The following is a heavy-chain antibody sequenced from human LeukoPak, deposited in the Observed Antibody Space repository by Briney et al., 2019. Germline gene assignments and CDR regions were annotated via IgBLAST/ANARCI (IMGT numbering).Heavy chain of an antibody. CDR2: IRSKAYGGTT. V-gene: IGHV3-49*04. Sequence: PGGSLRLSCTASGFTFGDYAMSWVRQAPGKGLEWVGFIRSKAYGGTTEYAASVKGRFTISRDDSKSIAYLQMNSLKTEDTAVYYCTTTYGDYLGYWGQGTLVTVSS. CDR3: TTTYGDYLGY. D-gene: IGHD4-17*01. J-gene: IGHJ4*02. CDR1: GFTFGDYA.